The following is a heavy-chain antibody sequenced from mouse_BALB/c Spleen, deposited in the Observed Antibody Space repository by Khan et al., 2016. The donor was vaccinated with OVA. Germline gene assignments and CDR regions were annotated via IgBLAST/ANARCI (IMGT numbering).Heavy chain of an antibody. CDR3: ARGYDFVDY. Sequence: EVQLQESGPDLVKPGASVKISCKASGYSFTLYYMTWVKQSHGKSLEWIGRVNPNTGGSDYNQEFKGKAILTVDKSSNTAYMELHRLTSEDSAVYYCARGYDFVDYWGQGTLVTVSA. CDR2: VNPNTGGS. J-gene: IGHJ3*01. V-gene: IGHV1-26*01. CDR1: GYSFTLYY. D-gene: IGHD2-14*01.